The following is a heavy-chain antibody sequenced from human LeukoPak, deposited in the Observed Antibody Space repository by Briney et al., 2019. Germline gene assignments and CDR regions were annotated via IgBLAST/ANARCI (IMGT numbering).Heavy chain of an antibody. CDR1: GGSTSSYQ. J-gene: IGHJ4*02. CDR2: ISYSGFT. CDR3: AGHHPRNTVDF. Sequence: PSETLSLTCTVSGGSTSSYQWSWIRQPPGKGLEWIGYISYSGFTNYNPSLKSRVTISLDTSKNQFSLKLTSVTAADTAVYYCAGHHPRNTVDFWGQGTLVIVSS. V-gene: IGHV4-59*08. D-gene: IGHD2-8*02.